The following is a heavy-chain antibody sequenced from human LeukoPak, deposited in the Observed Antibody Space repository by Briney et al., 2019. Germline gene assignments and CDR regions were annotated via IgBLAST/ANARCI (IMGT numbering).Heavy chain of an antibody. CDR3: ARGIWLQLVFDY. J-gene: IGHJ4*02. Sequence: SETLSLTCTVSGGSISSSSYYWGWIRQPPGKGLEWIGSIYYSGSTYYNPSPKSRVTISVDTSKNQFSLKLSSVTAADTAVYYCARGIWLQLVFDYWGQGTLVTASS. CDR1: GGSISSSSYY. D-gene: IGHD1-1*01. CDR2: IYYSGST. V-gene: IGHV4-39*01.